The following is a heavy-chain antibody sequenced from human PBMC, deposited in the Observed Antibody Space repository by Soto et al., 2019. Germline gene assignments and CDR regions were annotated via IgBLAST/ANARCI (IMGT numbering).Heavy chain of an antibody. V-gene: IGHV1-24*01. CDR3: ATRTLLWYSQY. J-gene: IGHJ1*01. CDR1: GHTLSEFS. D-gene: IGHD3-16*01. Sequence: QVQLVQSGAEVRKPGASVKVSCKVSGHTLSEFSMHWVRQAPGKGLEWMGGLNRDDGETTYAQKFQGRVIMTEDTSTDASYMEARRLRSEDTAVYFCATRTLLWYSQYWGQGTLVTVSS. CDR2: LNRDDGET.